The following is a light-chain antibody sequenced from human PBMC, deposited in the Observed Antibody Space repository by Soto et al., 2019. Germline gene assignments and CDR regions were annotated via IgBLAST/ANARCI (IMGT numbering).Light chain of an antibody. V-gene: IGLV1-40*01. J-gene: IGLJ2*01. CDR2: GNS. CDR3: QSDHSSRSAYVV. Sequence: QSVLTQPPSVSGAPGQRVTISCTGSSSNLGAGYDVHLYQHLPGTAPKHRISGNSNRPSGVPDRFSGCKSGTSASLANTAIQAEDEAEYYCQSDHSSRSAYVVFGGGSKLTVL. CDR1: SSNLGAGYD.